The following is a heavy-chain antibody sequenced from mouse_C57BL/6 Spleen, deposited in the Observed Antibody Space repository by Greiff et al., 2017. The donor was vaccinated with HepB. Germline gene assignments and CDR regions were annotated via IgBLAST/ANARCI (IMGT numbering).Heavy chain of an antibody. CDR1: GYTFTSYW. CDR2: IDPSDSYT. CDR3: ARRGYGFDY. D-gene: IGHD1-1*02. V-gene: IGHV1-59*01. J-gene: IGHJ2*01. Sequence: QVQLQQPGAELVRPGPSVKLSCKASGYTFTSYWMHWVKQRPGQGLEWIGVIDPSDSYTNYNQKFKGKATLTVDTSSSTAYMQLSSLTSEDSAVYYCARRGYGFDYWGQGTTLTVSS.